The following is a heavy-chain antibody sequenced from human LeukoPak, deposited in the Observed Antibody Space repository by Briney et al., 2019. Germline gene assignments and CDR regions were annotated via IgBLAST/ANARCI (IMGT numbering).Heavy chain of an antibody. D-gene: IGHD6-13*01. CDR1: GYSFTSYW. J-gene: IGHJ4*02. CDR3: ASGVAAAGTSFDY. V-gene: IGHV5-51*01. Sequence: GESLKISCKGSGYSFTSYWIGWVRQMPGKDLEWMGIIYPGDSDTRYSPSFQGQVTISADKSISTAYLQWSSLKASDTAMYYCASGVAAAGTSFDYWGQGTLVTVSS. CDR2: IYPGDSDT.